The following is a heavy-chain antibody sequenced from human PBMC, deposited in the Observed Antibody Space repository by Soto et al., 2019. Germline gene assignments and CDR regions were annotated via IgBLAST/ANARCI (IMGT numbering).Heavy chain of an antibody. Sequence: QVQLVQSGTEVKKPGASVKVSCKASGYAITAYYIHWVRQAPGQGLEWMGWIDPRSGGAIYAQKFQDRVTMTSDTSISTVYMDLSGLRSDDTALYYCARDDYGIYPYWGQGTLVTVSS. CDR1: GYAITAYY. CDR3: ARDDYGIYPY. D-gene: IGHD1-26*01. V-gene: IGHV1-2*02. J-gene: IGHJ4*02. CDR2: IDPRSGGA.